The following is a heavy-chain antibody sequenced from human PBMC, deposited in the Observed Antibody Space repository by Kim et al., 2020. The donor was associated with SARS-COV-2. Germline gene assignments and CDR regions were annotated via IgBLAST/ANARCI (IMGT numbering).Heavy chain of an antibody. Sequence: QGRVTITADESTSTAYMELSSLRSEDTAVYYCARGRFVDTAMAPGLDFDYWGQGTLVTVSS. J-gene: IGHJ4*02. V-gene: IGHV1-69*01. CDR3: ARGRFVDTAMAPGLDFDY. D-gene: IGHD5-18*01.